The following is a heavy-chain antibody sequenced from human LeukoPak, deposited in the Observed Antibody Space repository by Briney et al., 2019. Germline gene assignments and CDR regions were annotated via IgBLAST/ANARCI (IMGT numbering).Heavy chain of an antibody. CDR2: INEDGNSP. V-gene: IGHV3-74*01. Sequence: PGGSLRLSCAASGFTFSSYWMHCVRRGPGKGLVCVSRINEDGNSPSYAESVRGRFTITRDNSKNTLYLQMNSLRAEDTAVYYCANEGVRLAPNYWGQGTLVTVSS. J-gene: IGHJ4*02. D-gene: IGHD1-1*01. CDR1: GFTFSSYW. CDR3: ANEGVRLAPNY.